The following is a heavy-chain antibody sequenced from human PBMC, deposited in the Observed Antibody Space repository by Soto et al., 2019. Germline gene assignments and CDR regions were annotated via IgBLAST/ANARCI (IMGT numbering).Heavy chain of an antibody. CDR3: ARVYRITMVRGELSEY. Sequence: QFQRVQSGPEVKKPGASVKVSGKASGYTFTGYGISWWRKAPGQGLGGMGWISAYNGNTNYAQKLQGRVTMTTDTSTSTAYMELRSLRSDDTAVYYCARVYRITMVRGELSEYWGQGTLVTVSS. D-gene: IGHD3-10*01. CDR2: ISAYNGNT. V-gene: IGHV1-18*01. J-gene: IGHJ4*02. CDR1: GYTFTGYG.